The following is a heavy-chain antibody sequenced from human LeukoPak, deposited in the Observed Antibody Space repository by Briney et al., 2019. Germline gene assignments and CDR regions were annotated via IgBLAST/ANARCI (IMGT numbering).Heavy chain of an antibody. Sequence: PGRSLRLSCAASGFTFSSYAMHWVRQAPGKGLEWVAVISYDGSNKYYADSVKGRFTISRDNSKNTLYLQMNSLRAEDTAVYYCAKGKQWPGGYFDYWGQGTLVTVSS. CDR3: AKGKQWPGGYFDY. D-gene: IGHD6-19*01. V-gene: IGHV3-30-3*01. CDR1: GFTFSSYA. J-gene: IGHJ4*02. CDR2: ISYDGSNK.